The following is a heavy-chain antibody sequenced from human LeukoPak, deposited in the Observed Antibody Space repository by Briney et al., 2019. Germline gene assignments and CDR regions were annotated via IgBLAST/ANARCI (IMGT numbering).Heavy chain of an antibody. V-gene: IGHV4-4*09. CDR1: GGSINNYY. D-gene: IGHD6-6*01. CDR2: IYTSGNT. J-gene: IGHJ4*02. CDR3: ARWVAARLFDY. Sequence: SETLSLTCTVSGGSINNYYWSWLRQPPGKGLEWIGYIYTSGNTNYNPSLTSRVTISVDTSKNQFSLKLSSVTAADPAVYYCARWVAARLFDYWGQGTLVTVSS.